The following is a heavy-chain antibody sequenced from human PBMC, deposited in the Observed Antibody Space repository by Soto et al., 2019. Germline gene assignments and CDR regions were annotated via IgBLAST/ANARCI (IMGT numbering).Heavy chain of an antibody. CDR1: GGSFSGYY. CDR2: INHSGST. CDR3: ARGLDYVVY. Sequence: SETLSLTCAVYGGSFSGYYWNWIRQPPGKGLEWIGEINHSGSTNYNPSLKSRVTISVDTSKNQFSLKLSSVTAADTAVYYCARGLDYVVYWGQGTLVTVSS. J-gene: IGHJ4*02. V-gene: IGHV4-34*01.